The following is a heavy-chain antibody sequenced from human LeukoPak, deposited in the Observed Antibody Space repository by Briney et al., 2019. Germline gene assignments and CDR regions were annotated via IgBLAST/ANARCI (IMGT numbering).Heavy chain of an antibody. CDR1: GFTFSSYS. J-gene: IGHJ4*02. D-gene: IGHD6-13*01. V-gene: IGHV3-53*01. CDR3: ARASSIGKAGLFDY. CDR2: IYSGGTT. Sequence: GGSLRLSCAASGFTFSSYSMNWVRQAPGKGLEWVSVIYSGGTTFYADSVKGRFIISRDNSKNTLYLEMKSLTAEDTAIYYCARASSIGKAGLFDYWGQGTLVTVS.